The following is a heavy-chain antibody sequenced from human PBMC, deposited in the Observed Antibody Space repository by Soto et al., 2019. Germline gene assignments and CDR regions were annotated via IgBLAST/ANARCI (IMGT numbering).Heavy chain of an antibody. CDR2: ISGSGGST. D-gene: IGHD2-21*01. CDR1: GFTFSSYA. J-gene: IGHJ4*02. V-gene: IGHV3-23*01. Sequence: GGSLRLSCAASGFTFSSYAMSWVRQAPGKGLEWVSAISGSGGSTYYADSVKGRFTISRDNSKNTLYLQMNSLRAEDTAVYYFAKRNIVVAPEYYFHYRGQGPLVTVPQ. CDR3: AKRNIVVAPEYYFHY.